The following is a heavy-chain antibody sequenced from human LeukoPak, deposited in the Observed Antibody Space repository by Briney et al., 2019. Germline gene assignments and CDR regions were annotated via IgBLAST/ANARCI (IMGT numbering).Heavy chain of an antibody. CDR1: GCSVSSGNYY. J-gene: IGHJ4*02. D-gene: IGHD5-12*01. Sequence: SETLSLTCTVPGCSVSSGNYYWSWIRQPPGKGLEWIGYIYYSGSTNYNPSLKSRVTISVDTSKNQFSLKLSSVTAADTAVYYCARDYRGVATDYWGQGTLVTVSS. V-gene: IGHV4-61*01. CDR2: IYYSGST. CDR3: ARDYRGVATDY.